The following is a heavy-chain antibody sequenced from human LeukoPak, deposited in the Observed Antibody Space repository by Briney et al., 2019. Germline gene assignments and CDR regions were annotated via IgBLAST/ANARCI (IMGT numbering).Heavy chain of an antibody. CDR1: GGSISSSNW. Sequence: PSETLSLTCAVSGGSISSSNWWTWVRQPPGKGLEWIGEIYHGGTTIYNPSLKTRVTISLDRSKNHFSLKVRSVTAADTAVYYCAKDRYDSSEGWIDYWGQGTLVTVSS. V-gene: IGHV4-4*02. D-gene: IGHD3-22*01. CDR2: IYHGGTT. J-gene: IGHJ4*02. CDR3: AKDRYDSSEGWIDY.